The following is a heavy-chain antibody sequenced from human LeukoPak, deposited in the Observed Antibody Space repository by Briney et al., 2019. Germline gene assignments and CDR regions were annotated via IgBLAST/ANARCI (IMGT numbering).Heavy chain of an antibody. CDR2: ISSNGGST. CDR3: ARGAGAYGDYYYGMDV. V-gene: IGHV3-64*01. CDR1: GFTFSSYA. Sequence: GGSLRLSCTASGFTFSSYAMHWVRQAPGKGLEYVSAISSNGGSTYYANSVKGRFTISRDNSKNTLYLQMGSLRAEDMAVYYCARGAGAYGDYYYGMDVWGQGTTVTVSS. J-gene: IGHJ6*02. D-gene: IGHD4-17*01.